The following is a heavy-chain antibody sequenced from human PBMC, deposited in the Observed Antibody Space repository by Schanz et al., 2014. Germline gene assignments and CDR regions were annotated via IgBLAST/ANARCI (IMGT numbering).Heavy chain of an antibody. CDR3: ASNRPYDTSWSGAFDD. J-gene: IGHJ4*02. CDR1: GFTVSSNY. D-gene: IGHD2-2*01. Sequence: EVQLVESGGGLIQPGGSLRLSCVASGFTVSSNYMSWVRQAQGKGLEWVSVIYSDGSTNYADSVKGRFTISRDNSKSSLYLQMNGLRDGDTAVYYCASNRPYDTSWSGAFDDWGQGTPVTVSS. CDR2: IYSDGST. V-gene: IGHV3-53*01.